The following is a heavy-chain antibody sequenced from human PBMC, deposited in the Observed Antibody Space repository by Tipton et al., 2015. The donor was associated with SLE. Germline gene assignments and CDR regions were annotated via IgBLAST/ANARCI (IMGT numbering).Heavy chain of an antibody. CDR3: ARGMGGGDAFDI. CDR2: IYTIGST. Sequence: TLSLTCTVSGGSISSYYWSWIRQPPGKGLEWIGYIYTIGSTNYNPSLKSRVTISVDTSKNQFSLKLSSVTAADTAVYYCARGMGGGDAFDIWGQGTMVTVSS. D-gene: IGHD3-16*01. V-gene: IGHV4-4*08. J-gene: IGHJ3*02. CDR1: GGSISSYY.